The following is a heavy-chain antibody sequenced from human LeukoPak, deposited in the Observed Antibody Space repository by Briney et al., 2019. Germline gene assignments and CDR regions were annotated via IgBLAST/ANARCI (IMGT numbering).Heavy chain of an antibody. CDR3: ASSDFWSGYGF. CDR2: IYYSGST. Sequence: PSETLSLTCIVSGGSISSYYWSWIRQPPGKGLEWIGYIYYSGSTNYNPSLKSRVTISVDTSKNQFSLKLSSVTAADTAVYYCASSDFWSGYGFWGQGTLVTVSS. D-gene: IGHD3-3*01. CDR1: GGSISSYY. V-gene: IGHV4-59*01. J-gene: IGHJ4*02.